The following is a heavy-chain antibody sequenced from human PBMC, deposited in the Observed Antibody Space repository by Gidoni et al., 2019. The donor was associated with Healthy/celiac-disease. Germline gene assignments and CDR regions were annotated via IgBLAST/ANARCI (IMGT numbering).Heavy chain of an antibody. CDR3: VTSRDGYFDQ. V-gene: IGHV3-48*04. J-gene: IGHJ4*02. CDR1: GFRFNVYS. CDR2: MTSDEKTI. Sequence: EVLLVESGGGLIEPGGSLKLSCAASGFRFNVYSMNWVRQAPGKGLEWVSYMTSDEKTINYADSVKGRFTVSRDNARYSFHMEMNRLRIDDTAIYFCVTSRDGYFDQWGQGILVKVSP.